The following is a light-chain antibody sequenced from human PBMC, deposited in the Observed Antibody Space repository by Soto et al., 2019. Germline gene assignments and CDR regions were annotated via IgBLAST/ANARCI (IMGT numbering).Light chain of an antibody. CDR3: HQVYTYPRT. CDR2: GAS. CDR1: QGVRSY. Sequence: IQLTQSPSSLSASVGDRVTITCRASQGVRSYLAWFQQRPGKAPKLLIFGASTLQNGVPARFSGGGFGTEFTLTITSLQPEDFATYHCHQVYTYPRTFGQGTKVESK. J-gene: IGKJ1*01. V-gene: IGKV1-9*01.